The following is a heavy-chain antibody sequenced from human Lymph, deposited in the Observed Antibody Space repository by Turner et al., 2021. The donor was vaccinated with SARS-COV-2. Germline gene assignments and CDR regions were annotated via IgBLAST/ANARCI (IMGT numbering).Heavy chain of an antibody. CDR1: GYTSTGSH. D-gene: IGHD3-3*01. J-gene: IGHJ6*02. V-gene: IGHV1-2*02. Sequence: VHRVQSGAEVKKPGASWTASCKASGYTSTGSHMPWVRQAPGQGLEWMGWINPNSGGTNHAQKFQGRVTMTRDTSISAAYMELSRLRSDDTAVYYCARDVERYNDFWSGYSGGYGMDVWGQGTTVTVSS. CDR2: INPNSGGT. CDR3: ARDVERYNDFWSGYSGGYGMDV.